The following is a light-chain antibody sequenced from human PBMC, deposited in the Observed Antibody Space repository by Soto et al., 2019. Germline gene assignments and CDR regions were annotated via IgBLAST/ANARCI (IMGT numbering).Light chain of an antibody. Sequence: DIQMTQSPSTLSASVGDRVTITCRASQSISSWLDWYQQKPGKAPKLLIYDASSLESGVPSRFSGSGSGTEFTRTSSRLQPDDFATYYCQQYNSYSLTFGGGTKVEIK. J-gene: IGKJ4*01. V-gene: IGKV1-5*01. CDR2: DAS. CDR1: QSISSW. CDR3: QQYNSYSLT.